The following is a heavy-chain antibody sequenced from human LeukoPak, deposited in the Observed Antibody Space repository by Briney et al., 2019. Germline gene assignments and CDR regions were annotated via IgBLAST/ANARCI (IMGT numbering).Heavy chain of an antibody. J-gene: IGHJ6*03. CDR1: GFTFSGYW. CDR2: INSDGSTT. V-gene: IGHV3-74*01. CDR3: ASRATVSTWAYYYYYVDV. D-gene: IGHD4-17*01. Sequence: PGGSLRLSCAASGFTFSGYWMHWVRQAPGKGLVWISRINSDGSTTNYAGSVKGRFTISRDNAKKTLYLQMNSLRAEDTAVYYCASRATVSTWAYYYYYVDVWGRGTTVTVSS.